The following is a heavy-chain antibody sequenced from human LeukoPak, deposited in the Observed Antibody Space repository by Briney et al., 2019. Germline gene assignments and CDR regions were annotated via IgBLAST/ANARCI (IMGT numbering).Heavy chain of an antibody. CDR3: ARQLTYYDFWSGYYHLGHFDY. CDR2: IYYSGST. D-gene: IGHD3-3*01. Sequence: PSETLSLTCTVSGGSISSSSYYWGWIRQPPGKGLEWIGSIYYSGSTYYNPSLTSRVTISVDTSKNQFSLKLSSVTAADTAVYYCARQLTYYDFWSGYYHLGHFDYWGQGTLVTVSS. V-gene: IGHV4-39*01. CDR1: GGSISSSSYY. J-gene: IGHJ4*02.